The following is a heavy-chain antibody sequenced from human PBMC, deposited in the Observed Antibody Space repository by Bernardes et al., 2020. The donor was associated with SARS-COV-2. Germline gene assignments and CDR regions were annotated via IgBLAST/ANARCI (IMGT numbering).Heavy chain of an antibody. CDR2: ISTSSSYI. CDR1: GFTFSSYT. CDR3: ARVDFSNLYYFDY. J-gene: IGHJ4*02. D-gene: IGHD4-4*01. Sequence: GGSLRLSCAASGFTFSSYTMNWVRQAPGKGLEWISSISTSSSYISYSDSVRGRFTIPRDNAKNSVSLQMNSLRAEDTAVYYCARVDFSNLYYFDYWGQGTPVTVSS. V-gene: IGHV3-21*06.